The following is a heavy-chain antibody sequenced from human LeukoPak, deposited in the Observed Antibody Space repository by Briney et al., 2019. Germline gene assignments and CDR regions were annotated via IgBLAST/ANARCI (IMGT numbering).Heavy chain of an antibody. CDR3: ARAPPPDSDCGGDCGRFYFDY. Sequence: GSSVKVSCKASGGTFSSYAISWVRQAPGHALEWMGRIIPIFGTANYAQKFQGRVTITTDESTSTAYMELSSLRSEDTAVYYCARAPPPDSDCGGDCGRFYFDYWGQGTLVTVSS. J-gene: IGHJ4*02. D-gene: IGHD2-21*02. CDR2: IIPIFGTA. V-gene: IGHV1-69*05. CDR1: GGTFSSYA.